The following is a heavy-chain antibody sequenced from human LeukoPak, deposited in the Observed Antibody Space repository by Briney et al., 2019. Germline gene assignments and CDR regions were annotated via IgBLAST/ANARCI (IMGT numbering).Heavy chain of an antibody. CDR2: IYYSGST. CDR1: GGSISSGDYY. CDR3: ARPAVAGTFSSFDY. J-gene: IGHJ4*02. D-gene: IGHD6-19*01. V-gene: IGHV4-30-2*03. Sequence: SQTLSLTCTVSGGSISSGDYYWSWIRQPPGQGLEWIGSIYYSGSTYYNPSLQSRVTISVDTSKNQFSLKLSSVTAADTAVYYCARPAVAGTFSSFDYWGQGTLVTVSS.